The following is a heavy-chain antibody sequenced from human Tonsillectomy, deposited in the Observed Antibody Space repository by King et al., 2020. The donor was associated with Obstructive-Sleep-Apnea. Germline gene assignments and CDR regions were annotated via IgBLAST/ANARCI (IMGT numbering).Heavy chain of an antibody. J-gene: IGHJ6*02. CDR1: GFTFSSYG. Sequence: VQLVESGGGVVQPGRSLRLSCAASGFTFSSYGMHWVRQAPGKGLEWVAIIRYDGSNKYYADSVKGRFTISRDNSKNTLYLQMNSLRAEDTAVYYCAKDLRGYSYQGPGYYGMDVWGQGTTVTVSS. V-gene: IGHV3-30*02. CDR3: AKDLRGYSYQGPGYYGMDV. D-gene: IGHD5-18*01. CDR2: IRYDGSNK.